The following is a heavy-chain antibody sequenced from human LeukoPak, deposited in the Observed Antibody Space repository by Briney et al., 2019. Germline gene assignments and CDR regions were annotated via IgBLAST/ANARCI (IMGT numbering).Heavy chain of an antibody. V-gene: IGHV3-30*18. CDR2: ISYDGSNK. D-gene: IGHD6-19*01. CDR1: GFTFSTYG. Sequence: GGSLRLSCAASGFTFSTYGMHWVRQAPGKGLEWVAVISYDGSNKYYADSVKGRFTISRDNSKNTVYLQMNSLRAEDTAVYYCAKDVEDWQWLCFDYWGQGTLVTVSS. CDR3: AKDVEDWQWLCFDY. J-gene: IGHJ4*02.